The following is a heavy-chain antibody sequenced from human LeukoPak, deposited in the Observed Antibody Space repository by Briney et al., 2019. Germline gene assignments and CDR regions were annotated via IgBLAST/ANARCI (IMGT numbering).Heavy chain of an antibody. CDR3: AKHSSSSSGMDV. V-gene: IGHV3-30*18. CDR1: GFTFSSYG. CDR2: ISYDGSNK. Sequence: GGSLRLSCAASGFTFSSYGMHWVRQAPGKGLEWVAVISYDGSNKYYADSVKGRFTISRDNSKNTPYLQMNSLRAEDTAVYYCAKHSSSSSGMDVWGQGTTVTVSS. D-gene: IGHD6-13*01. J-gene: IGHJ6*02.